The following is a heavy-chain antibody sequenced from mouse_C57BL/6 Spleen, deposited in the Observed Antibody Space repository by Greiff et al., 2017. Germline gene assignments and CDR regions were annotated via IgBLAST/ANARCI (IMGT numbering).Heavy chain of an antibody. CDR2: IYPGGGDT. Sequence: VQLQQSGAELVKPGASVKISCNASGYALSSYWMHWVKQRPGLGLEWIGQIYPGGGDTIYNGKFKGKATLTAAKSSSTAYMQLSCLSSEDSAVYFCASGYYGSSYYCDDWGPGTTLTVAS. J-gene: IGHJ2*01. D-gene: IGHD1-1*01. CDR1: GYALSSYW. V-gene: IGHV1-80*01. CDR3: ASGYYGSSYYCDD.